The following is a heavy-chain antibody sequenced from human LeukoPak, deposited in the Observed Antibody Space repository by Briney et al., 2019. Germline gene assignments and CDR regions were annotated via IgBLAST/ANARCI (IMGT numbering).Heavy chain of an antibody. J-gene: IGHJ4*02. CDR3: AKNYYDSSGLFDY. CDR2: IWDDGNNK. Sequence: GGSLRLSCAASGFSFSNHGMHWVRQAPGKRLEWVAVIWDDGNNKRYANSVNGRFTISRDDSENTLYLQMNGLTAEDTAVYYCAKNYYDSSGLFDYWGQGTLVTVSS. V-gene: IGHV3-33*06. CDR1: GFSFSNHG. D-gene: IGHD3-22*01.